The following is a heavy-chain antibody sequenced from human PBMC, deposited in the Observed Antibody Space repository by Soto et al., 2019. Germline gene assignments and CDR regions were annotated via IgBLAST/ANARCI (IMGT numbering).Heavy chain of an antibody. Sequence: GGSLRLSCAASGFTFSDYYMSWIRQAPGKGLEWVSYISSSGSTIYYADSVKGRFTISRDNAKNSLYLQMNSLRAEDTAVYYCASPDRSIFAVPDYYYGMDVWGQGTTVTVSS. CDR1: GFTFSDYY. J-gene: IGHJ6*02. D-gene: IGHD3-3*01. CDR2: ISSSGSTI. V-gene: IGHV3-11*01. CDR3: ASPDRSIFAVPDYYYGMDV.